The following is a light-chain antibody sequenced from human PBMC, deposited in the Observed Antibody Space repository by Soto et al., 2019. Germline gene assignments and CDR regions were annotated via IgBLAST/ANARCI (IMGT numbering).Light chain of an antibody. V-gene: IGKV3-11*01. CDR2: DAF. Sequence: EIVLTQSPATLSLSPGERATLSCRASQSVSSYLAWYQQKPGQPPRLLIYDAFNRATGIPARFSGSGSGTDFTLTISSLEPEDFAVYYCQQRSNWPLTFGPGTKVDIK. J-gene: IGKJ3*01. CDR1: QSVSSY. CDR3: QQRSNWPLT.